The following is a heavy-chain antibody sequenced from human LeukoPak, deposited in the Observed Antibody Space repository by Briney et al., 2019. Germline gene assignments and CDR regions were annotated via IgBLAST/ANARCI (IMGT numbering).Heavy chain of an antibody. CDR1: GGSINNYY. CDR2: IYYRGST. V-gene: IGHV4-59*01. D-gene: IGHD4-17*01. CDR3: ARGGDYGDLRYFDY. J-gene: IGHJ4*02. Sequence: SETLSLTCTVSGGSINNYYWSWIRQPPGEGLEWIGYIYYRGSTNYNPSLKSRVTFSVDTSKNQFSLKLNSVTAADTAVYYCARGGDYGDLRYFDYWGQGTLVTVSS.